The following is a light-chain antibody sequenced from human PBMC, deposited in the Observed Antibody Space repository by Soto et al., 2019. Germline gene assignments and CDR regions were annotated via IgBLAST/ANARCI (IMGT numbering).Light chain of an antibody. Sequence: QSVLTQPPSASGSPGQSVTISCTGTSSDVGAYNYVSWYQQHPGKAPRLMIYEVNKRPSGVPDRFSGSKSGNSASLTVSGRQDDDESVYYCASYAGSDTVLFGGGTKLTVL. CDR2: EVN. J-gene: IGLJ2*01. V-gene: IGLV2-8*01. CDR1: SSDVGAYNY. CDR3: ASYAGSDTVL.